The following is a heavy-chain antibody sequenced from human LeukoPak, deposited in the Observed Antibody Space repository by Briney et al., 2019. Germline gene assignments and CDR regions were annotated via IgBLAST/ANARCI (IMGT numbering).Heavy chain of an antibody. CDR2: ISYDGSNK. J-gene: IGHJ4*02. CDR3: AKPARAWIQLWPFDY. V-gene: IGHV3-30*18. CDR1: GLTFINSW. D-gene: IGHD5-18*01. Sequence: GGSLRLSCAASGLTFINSWMSWVRQAPGKGLEWVAVISYDGSNKYYADSVKGRFTISRDNSKNTLYLQMNSLRAEDTAVYYCAKPARAWIQLWPFDYWGQGTLVTVSS.